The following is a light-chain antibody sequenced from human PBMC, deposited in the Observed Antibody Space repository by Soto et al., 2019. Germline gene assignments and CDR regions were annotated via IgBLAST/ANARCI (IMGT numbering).Light chain of an antibody. J-gene: IGKJ1*01. Sequence: DIQMTQSRSTLSASVGDRVTVTCRASQSIDKWLAWYQQKPGKAPKLLMYKASLLQSGIPSRFSGSGSGTEFTLTISSLQSDDVASYYCQQYSKYPWTFGQGTKVEV. V-gene: IGKV1-5*03. CDR1: QSIDKW. CDR2: KAS. CDR3: QQYSKYPWT.